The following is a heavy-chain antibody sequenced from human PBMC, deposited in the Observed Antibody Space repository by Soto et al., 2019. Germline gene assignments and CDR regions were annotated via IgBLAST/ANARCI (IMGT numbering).Heavy chain of an antibody. CDR2: IYYSGST. Sequence: SETLSLTCTVSGGSISRGGYYWNWIRQHPGKGLEWIGYIYYSGSTNYNPSLKSRVTISVDTSKNQFSLKLSSVTAADTAVYYCARRYGPGFDYWGQGTLVTVSS. D-gene: IGHD4-17*01. CDR3: ARRYGPGFDY. V-gene: IGHV4-61*08. CDR1: GGSISRGGYY. J-gene: IGHJ4*02.